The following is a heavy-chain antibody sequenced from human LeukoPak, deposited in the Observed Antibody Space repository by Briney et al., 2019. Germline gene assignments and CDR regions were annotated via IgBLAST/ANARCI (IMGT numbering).Heavy chain of an antibody. J-gene: IGHJ6*03. CDR3: ARLSVVPAAMQFYYYYHMDV. Sequence: PSETLSLTCTVSGGSISSYYWSWIRQPPGKGLEWIGYIFYSGSTNYNPSLKSRATISVDTSKNQFSLKLSFVTAADTAVYYCARLSVVPAAMQFYYYYHMDVWGKGTTVTVSS. V-gene: IGHV4-59*08. CDR1: GGSISSYY. D-gene: IGHD2-2*01. CDR2: IFYSGST.